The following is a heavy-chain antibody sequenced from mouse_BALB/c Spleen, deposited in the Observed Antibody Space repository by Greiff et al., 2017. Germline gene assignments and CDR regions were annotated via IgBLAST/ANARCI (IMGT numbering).Heavy chain of an antibody. J-gene: IGHJ4*01. CDR1: GFNFQDPY. V-gene: IGHV14-3*02. CDR3: ARAGNYAMDY. D-gene: IGHD2-14*01. Sequence: VQLQQSGAELVKPGASVKLSCTASGFNFQDPYMPWVMQRPEQGLEWIGRIDSANGNTKYDPTFQGKSTITTDTSYNTAYLQLSSLPSEDTAVYDCARAGNYAMDYGGQGTSVTVSS. CDR2: IDSANGNT.